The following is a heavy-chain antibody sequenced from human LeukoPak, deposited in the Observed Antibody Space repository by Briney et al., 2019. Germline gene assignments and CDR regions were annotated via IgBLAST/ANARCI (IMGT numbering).Heavy chain of an antibody. CDR2: IYYSGST. V-gene: IGHV4-39*01. J-gene: IGHJ4*02. Sequence: SETLSLTCTVSGGSISSSRYYWGWIRQPPGKGLEWIGSIYYSGSTYYNPSLKSRVTISVDTSKNQFSLKLSSVTAADTAVYYCARMVRGLFDYWGQGTLVTVSS. CDR1: GGSISSSRYY. CDR3: ARMVRGLFDY. D-gene: IGHD3-10*01.